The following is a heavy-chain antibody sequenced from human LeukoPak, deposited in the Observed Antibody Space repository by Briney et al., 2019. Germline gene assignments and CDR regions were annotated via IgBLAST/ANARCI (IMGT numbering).Heavy chain of an antibody. CDR1: DFTFNNAW. CDR2: IYHSGST. Sequence: GSLRLSCAASDFTFNNAWMNWVRQPPGKGLEWIGEIYHSGSTNYNPSLKSRVTISVDKSKNQFSLKLSSVTAADTAVYYCARLIRYFDWPPRSSDYWGQGTLVTVSS. CDR3: ARLIRYFDWPPRSSDY. J-gene: IGHJ4*02. V-gene: IGHV4-4*02. D-gene: IGHD3-9*01.